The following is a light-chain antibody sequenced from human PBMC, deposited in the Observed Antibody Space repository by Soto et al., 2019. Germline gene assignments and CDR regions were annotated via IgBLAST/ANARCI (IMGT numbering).Light chain of an antibody. J-gene: IGKJ2*01. Sequence: DIQMTQSPSTLYASVGDRVTITCRASQSISSWLAWYQQKPGKAPNLLIYKASTLGSGVPSRFSGGGSGTEVTLTISSLQPDDFATYYCQQHSSSSPYTFGQGTKLQIK. CDR2: KAS. CDR1: QSISSW. V-gene: IGKV1-5*03. CDR3: QQHSSSSPYT.